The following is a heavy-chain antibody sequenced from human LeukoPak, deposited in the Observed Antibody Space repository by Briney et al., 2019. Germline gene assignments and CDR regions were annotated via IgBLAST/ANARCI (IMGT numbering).Heavy chain of an antibody. D-gene: IGHD2-2*01. J-gene: IGHJ4*02. CDR1: GGSISSSSYY. V-gene: IGHV4-39*01. Sequence: SETLSLTCTVSGGSISSSSYYWGWIRQPPGKGLEWIGSIYYSGSTYYNPSLKSRATISVDTSKNQFSLKLSSVTAADTAVYYCARHRGQYQLLPMWDYWGQGTLVTVSS. CDR2: IYYSGST. CDR3: ARHRGQYQLLPMWDY.